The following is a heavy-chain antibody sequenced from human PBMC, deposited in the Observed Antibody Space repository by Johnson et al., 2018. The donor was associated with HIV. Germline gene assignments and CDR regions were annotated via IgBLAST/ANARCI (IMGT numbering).Heavy chain of an antibody. V-gene: IGHV3-20*04. CDR2: INWNGGSI. D-gene: IGHD3/OR15-3a*01. Sequence: VQLVESGGGMVRPGGSLRLSCAASGFTFHNYGMTWVSQVPGKGLEWVSGINWNGGSIGYVDSVKGRFTVSRDNAKDSLYLQMNSLKTEDTALYYCARVTIFGLSKVDGFDIWGQGTMVTVSS. CDR3: ARVTIFGLSKVDGFDI. CDR1: GFTFHNYG. J-gene: IGHJ3*02.